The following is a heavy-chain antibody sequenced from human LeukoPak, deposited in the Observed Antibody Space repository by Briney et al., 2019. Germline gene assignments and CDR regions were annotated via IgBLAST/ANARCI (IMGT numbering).Heavy chain of an antibody. CDR1: GFTFSRYA. Sequence: GGSLRLSCAASGFTFSRYAMTWVRQAPGKGLEWVSAISGSGGSTYSADSVKGRFTISRDNAKNSLYLQMNSLRAEDTALYYCASGGIYYGAAFDFWGQGTLVTVSS. V-gene: IGHV3-23*01. J-gene: IGHJ4*02. CDR2: ISGSGGST. CDR3: ASGGIYYGAAFDF. D-gene: IGHD1-26*01.